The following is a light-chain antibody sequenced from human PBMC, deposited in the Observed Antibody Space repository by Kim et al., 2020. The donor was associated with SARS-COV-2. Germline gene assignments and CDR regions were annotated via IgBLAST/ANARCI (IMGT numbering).Light chain of an antibody. CDR1: PRVSSGY. CDR2: GAS. V-gene: IGKV3-20*01. CDR3: HQYGSSPQT. J-gene: IGKJ1*01. Sequence: EIVLTQSPGTLSLSPGERATLSCRASPRVSSGYLAWYQQKPGLAPKLLIFGASRRPTGIPDRFSGRGSGTDFTLTISGVEPDDFAVYFCHQYGSSPQTFGQGTKVDIK.